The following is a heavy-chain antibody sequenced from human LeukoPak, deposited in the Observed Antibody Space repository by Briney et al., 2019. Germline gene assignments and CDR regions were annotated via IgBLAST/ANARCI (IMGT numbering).Heavy chain of an antibody. V-gene: IGHV1-2*02. D-gene: IGHD3-22*01. CDR3: ASDYYDSSGYFLHLFDY. Sequence: ASVKVSCKASGYTFTGYYMHWVRQAPGQGLEWMGWINPNSGGTNYAQKFQGRVTITADKSTSTAYMELSSLRSEDTAVYYCASDYYDSSGYFLHLFDYWGQGTLVTVSS. J-gene: IGHJ4*02. CDR2: INPNSGGT. CDR1: GYTFTGYY.